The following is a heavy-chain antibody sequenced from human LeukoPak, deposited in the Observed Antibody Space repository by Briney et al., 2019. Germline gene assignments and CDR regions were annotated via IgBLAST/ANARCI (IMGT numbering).Heavy chain of an antibody. J-gene: IGHJ4*02. CDR1: GFTFSSYA. CDR3: VKDDVGSYDFWSGYYTN. Sequence: GGSLRLSCAASGFTFSSYAMHWVRQAPGKGLEWVAVISYDGSNKYYADSVKGRFTISRDNSKNTLYLQMNSLRAEDTAVYYCVKDDVGSYDFWSGYYTNWGQGTLVIVSS. V-gene: IGHV3-30-3*01. CDR2: ISYDGSNK. D-gene: IGHD3-3*01.